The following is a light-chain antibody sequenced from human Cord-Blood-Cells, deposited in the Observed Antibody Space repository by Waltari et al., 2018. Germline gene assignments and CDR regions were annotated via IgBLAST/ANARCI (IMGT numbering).Light chain of an antibody. CDR3: QKYNNWPPYT. CDR1: QSVSSN. CDR2: GAS. Sequence: EIVMTQSPATLSVSPGERATLSCRASQSVSSNLAWYQQKPGQAPRLLIYGASTRATGIPARCSGSGSGTEFTLTISSLQSEDFAVYYCQKYNNWPPYTFGQGTKLEIK. J-gene: IGKJ2*01. V-gene: IGKV3-15*01.